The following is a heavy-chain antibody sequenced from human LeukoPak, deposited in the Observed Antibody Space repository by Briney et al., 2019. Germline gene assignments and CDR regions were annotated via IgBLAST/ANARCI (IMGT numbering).Heavy chain of an antibody. J-gene: IGHJ4*02. CDR1: GFTFSSYG. V-gene: IGHV3-30*02. CDR2: IRCDGSNK. Sequence: GGSLRLPCAASGFTFSSYGMHWVRQAPGKGLEWVAFIRCDGSNKYYADSVKGRFTISRDNSKNTLYLQMNSLRAEDTAVYYCAKEGGYSYYIDYWGQGTLVTVSS. D-gene: IGHD5-18*01. CDR3: AKEGGYSYYIDY.